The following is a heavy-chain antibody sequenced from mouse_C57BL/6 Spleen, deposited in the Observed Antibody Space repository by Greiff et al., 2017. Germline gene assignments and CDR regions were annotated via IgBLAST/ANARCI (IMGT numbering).Heavy chain of an antibody. CDR1: GFTFSNYW. CDR3: TGRGSSFDY. CDR2: IRLKSDNYAT. Sequence: EVQGVESGGGLVQPGGSMKLSCVASGFTFSNYWMNWVRQSPEKGLEWVAQIRLKSDNYATHYAESVKGRFTISRDDSKSSVYLQMNNLRAEDTGIYYCTGRGSSFDYWGQGTTLTVSS. V-gene: IGHV6-3*01. D-gene: IGHD1-1*01. J-gene: IGHJ2*01.